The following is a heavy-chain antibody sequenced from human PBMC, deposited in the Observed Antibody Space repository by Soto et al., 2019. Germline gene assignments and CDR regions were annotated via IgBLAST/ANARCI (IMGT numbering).Heavy chain of an antibody. Sequence: GGSLGPSCAPFGFTFISYGMPWFRQPPGKGLKGVSVIWYDGINKYYADSVKGRFTISRDNSKNTLYLQMNSLRAEDTAVYYCARDGKYYDFWSGYHYYYGMDVWGQGTTVTVSS. CDR3: ARDGKYYDFWSGYHYYYGMDV. V-gene: IGHV3-33*01. CDR2: IWYDGINK. J-gene: IGHJ6*02. CDR1: GFTFISYG. D-gene: IGHD3-3*01.